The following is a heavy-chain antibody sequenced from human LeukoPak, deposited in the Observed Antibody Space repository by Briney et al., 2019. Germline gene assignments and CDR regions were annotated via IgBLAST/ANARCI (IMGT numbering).Heavy chain of an antibody. CDR2: INPYDGVT. J-gene: IGHJ6*03. D-gene: IGHD3-22*01. V-gene: IGHV1-46*01. Sequence: ASVKVSCKASGYTFTTYYIHWVRQAPGQGLQWMGRINPYDGVTRFAQKFQGRGTLTRDTSTSTVYMELSSLRSDDTAVYYCARVSDSSGWRYYYYYYMDVWGKGTTVTISS. CDR1: GYTFTTYY. CDR3: ARVSDSSGWRYYYYYYMDV.